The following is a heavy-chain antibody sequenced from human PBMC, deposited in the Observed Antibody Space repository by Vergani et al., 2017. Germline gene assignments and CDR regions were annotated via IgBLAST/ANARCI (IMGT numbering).Heavy chain of an antibody. CDR3: ANRPSSLGY. CDR2: ISYAGSNK. J-gene: IGHJ4*02. D-gene: IGHD2-2*01. CDR1: GFTFSSNG. Sequence: QVQLVESGGGVVQPGRSLRLSCAASGFTFSSNGMHWVRQAPGEGLEWVAVISYAGSNKYYADSVKGRFTISRDNSKNTLYLQMNSLRAEDTAVYYCANRPSSLGYWGQGTLVTVSP. V-gene: IGHV3-30*18.